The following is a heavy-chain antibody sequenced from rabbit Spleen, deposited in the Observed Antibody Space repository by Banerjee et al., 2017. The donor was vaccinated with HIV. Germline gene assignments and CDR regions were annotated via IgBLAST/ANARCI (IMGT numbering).Heavy chain of an antibody. CDR2: IGTSSGST. Sequence: QSLEESGGALVTPGGTLTLTCTASGFDFSGGDYMCWVRQAPGKGLEWIACIGTSSGSTWYASRAKGRFTISKTSSTTVTLQMTSLTAADTATYFCARDTSSSFSSYGMDLWGPGTLVTVS. D-gene: IGHD1-1*01. V-gene: IGHV1S40*01. CDR1: GFDFSGGDY. J-gene: IGHJ6*01. CDR3: ARDTSSSFSSYGMDL.